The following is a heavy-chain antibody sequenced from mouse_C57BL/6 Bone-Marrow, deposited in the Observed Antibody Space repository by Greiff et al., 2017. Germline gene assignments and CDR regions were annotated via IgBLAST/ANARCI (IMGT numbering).Heavy chain of an antibody. J-gene: IGHJ1*03. D-gene: IGHD2-2*01. CDR1: GYTFTSYW. CDR3: ARGGLPWYFDV. Sequence: VQLKQPGAELVRPGSSVKLSCKASGYTFTSYWMDWVKQRPGQGLEWIGNIYPSDSETHYNQKFKDKATLTVDKSSSTAYMQLSSLTSEDSAVYYCARGGLPWYFDVWGTGTTVTVSS. V-gene: IGHV1-61*01. CDR2: IYPSDSET.